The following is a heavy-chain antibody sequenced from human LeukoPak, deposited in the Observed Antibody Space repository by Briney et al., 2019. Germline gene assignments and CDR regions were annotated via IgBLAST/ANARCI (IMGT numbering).Heavy chain of an antibody. J-gene: IGHJ4*02. D-gene: IGHD3-22*01. CDR2: IIPIFGTA. V-gene: IGHV1-69*05. Sequence: SSVKVSCKASGGTFSSYAISWVRQAPGQGLEWMGGIIPIFGTANYAQKFQGRVTITTDESTSTAYMELSSLRSEDTAVYYCARELGMDYYDSSGSLVYYFDYWGQGTLVTVSS. CDR1: GGTFSSYA. CDR3: ARELGMDYYDSSGSLVYYFDY.